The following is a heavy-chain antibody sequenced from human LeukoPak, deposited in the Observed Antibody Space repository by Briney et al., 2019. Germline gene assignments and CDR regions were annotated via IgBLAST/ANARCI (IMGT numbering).Heavy chain of an antibody. CDR3: AKWKYSNSGIDDY. J-gene: IGHJ4*02. V-gene: IGHV3-23*01. D-gene: IGHD6-6*01. CDR1: GFTVSSNY. CDR2: ISGSGDNT. Sequence: GGSLRLSCAASGFTVSSNYMSWVRQAPGKGLEWVSVISGSGDNTYYADSVKGRFTISRDNSKNMLYLQMNSLRAEDTAVYYCAKWKYSNSGIDDYWGQGTLVTVSS.